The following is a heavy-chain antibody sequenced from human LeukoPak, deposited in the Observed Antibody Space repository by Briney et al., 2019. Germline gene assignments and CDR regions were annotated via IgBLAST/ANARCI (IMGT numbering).Heavy chain of an antibody. D-gene: IGHD3-22*01. CDR1: GFTFSSSA. V-gene: IGHV3-23*01. J-gene: IGHJ4*02. CDR3: ARDVALSTYHFDSSGLLDY. Sequence: GGSLRLSCAASGFTFSSSAMTWVRQAPGKGLEWVSSLTGGSDNSEHADSVKGRFSISRDNAKNSLSLQMNSLRGEDTAVYYCARDVALSTYHFDSSGLLDYWGQGTLVTVSS. CDR2: LTGGSDNS.